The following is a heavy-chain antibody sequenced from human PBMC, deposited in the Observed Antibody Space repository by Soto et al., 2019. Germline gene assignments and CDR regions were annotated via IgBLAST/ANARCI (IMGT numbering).Heavy chain of an antibody. CDR2: INAGNGNT. D-gene: IGHD2-2*01. V-gene: IGHV1-3*01. J-gene: IGHJ5*02. Sequence: EASVKVSCKASGYTFTSYAMHWVRQAPGQRLEWMGWINAGNGNTKYSQKFQGRVTITRDTSASTAYMELSSLRSEDTAVYYCARDAAILVPAAKVYLWFDPWGQGTLVTVSS. CDR3: ARDAAILVPAAKVYLWFDP. CDR1: GYTFTSYA.